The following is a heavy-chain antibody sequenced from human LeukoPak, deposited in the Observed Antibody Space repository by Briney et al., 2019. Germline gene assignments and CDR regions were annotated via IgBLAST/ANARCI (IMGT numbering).Heavy chain of an antibody. CDR3: ARLSSLANIAARGRTWLDP. CDR2: IYYSGST. CDR1: GASISSSY. D-gene: IGHD6-6*01. J-gene: IGHJ5*02. Sequence: SETLSLTCTVSGASISSSYWSWIRQPPGKGLEWIGDIYYSGSTNYNPSLKSRVTISIDTSKNQFFLKVSSVTAADTAVYYCARLSSLANIAARGRTWLDPWGQGSLVTVSS. V-gene: IGHV4-59*01.